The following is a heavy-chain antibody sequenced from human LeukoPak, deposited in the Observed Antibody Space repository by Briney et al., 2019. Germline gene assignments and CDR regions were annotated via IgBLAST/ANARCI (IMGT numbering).Heavy chain of an antibody. CDR1: GFIFSDSA. J-gene: IGHJ4*02. D-gene: IGHD1-26*01. CDR3: TRHELGEPGDY. CDR2: IRGKENSFAT. V-gene: IGHV3-73*01. Sequence: GGSLRLSCAASGFIFSDSAIHWVRQASGKGLEWVGCIRGKENSFATAYGASVQGRFTISRDESKNTAYLQMNSLKIEDTALYYCTRHELGEPGDYWGQGTLVTVSS.